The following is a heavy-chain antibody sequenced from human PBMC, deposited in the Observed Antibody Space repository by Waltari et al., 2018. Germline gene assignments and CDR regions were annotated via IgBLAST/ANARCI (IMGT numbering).Heavy chain of an antibody. CDR3: AKAGVNSSSWYRYWYFDL. CDR2: ISGSGGST. V-gene: IGHV3-23*04. J-gene: IGHJ2*01. D-gene: IGHD6-13*01. Sequence: EVQLVESGGGLVQPGGSLSLSCSASGFTFISYSMRWVRTPPGKGLEWVSAISGSGGSTYYADSVKGRFTISRDNSKNTLYLQMNSLRAEDTAVYYCAKAGVNSSSWYRYWYFDLWGRGTLVTVSS. CDR1: GFTFISYS.